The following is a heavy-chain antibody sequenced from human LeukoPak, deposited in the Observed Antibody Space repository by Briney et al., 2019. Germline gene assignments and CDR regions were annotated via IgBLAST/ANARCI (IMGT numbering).Heavy chain of an antibody. Sequence: GGSLRLSCAASGFTFSSYGMSWVRQAPGKGLEWVSAISGSGGSTYYADSVKGRFTISRDNSKNTLYLQMNSLRAEDTAVYYCARDGGDSGSYFYYYYYMDVWGKGTTVTVSS. V-gene: IGHV3-23*01. CDR1: GFTFSSYG. CDR3: ARDGGDSGSYFYYYYYMDV. J-gene: IGHJ6*03. CDR2: ISGSGGST. D-gene: IGHD1-26*01.